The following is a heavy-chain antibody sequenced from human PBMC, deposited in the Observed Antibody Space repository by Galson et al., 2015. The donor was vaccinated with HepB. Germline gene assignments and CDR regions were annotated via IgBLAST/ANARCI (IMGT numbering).Heavy chain of an antibody. Sequence: SLRLSCAASGFTFSNYAMHWVRQAPGKGLEWVALMSYDGSNKFYADSVKGRFTMSRDNANSSVDLQMNNLRAEDTAVYYCARVPRFLKWLNGDWFDPWGQGTLVTVSS. V-gene: IGHV3-30*04. CDR3: ARVPRFLKWLNGDWFDP. D-gene: IGHD3-3*01. J-gene: IGHJ5*02. CDR2: MSYDGSNK. CDR1: GFTFSNYA.